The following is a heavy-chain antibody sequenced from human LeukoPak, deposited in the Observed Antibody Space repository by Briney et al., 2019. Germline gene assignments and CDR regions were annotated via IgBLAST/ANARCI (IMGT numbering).Heavy chain of an antibody. D-gene: IGHD3-22*01. Sequence: GGSLRLSCAASGFTFSSYAMHWVRQAPGKGLAGVAFISYDGSNKYYADSVKGRFTISRDNSKNTLYLQMNSLRAEDTAVYYCARARGARGKDSSGYLYWGQGTLVTVSS. CDR3: ARARGARGKDSSGYLY. J-gene: IGHJ4*02. V-gene: IGHV3-30-3*01. CDR1: GFTFSSYA. CDR2: ISYDGSNK.